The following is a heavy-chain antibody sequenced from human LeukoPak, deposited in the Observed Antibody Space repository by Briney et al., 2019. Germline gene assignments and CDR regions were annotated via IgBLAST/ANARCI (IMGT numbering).Heavy chain of an antibody. CDR2: IHYSGST. Sequence: PSETLSLTCTVSGRSLSSYYSSWVRQPPGKGLEWIGCIHYSGSTNYNPSLKSRVTISVDTSKNQFSLKLSSVSAADTAVYYCARHVMTGAYEYSSSGYYIDVWGKGTPVTVSS. J-gene: IGHJ6*03. D-gene: IGHD6-6*01. V-gene: IGHV4-59*08. CDR3: ARHVMTGAYEYSSSGYYIDV. CDR1: GRSLSSYY.